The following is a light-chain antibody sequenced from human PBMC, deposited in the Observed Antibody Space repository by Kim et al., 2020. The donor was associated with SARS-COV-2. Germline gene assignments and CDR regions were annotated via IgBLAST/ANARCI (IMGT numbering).Light chain of an antibody. Sequence: LSPGERATISCRVSQSVGTFLAWYQQKSGQAPRLLIYDASNRATGIPARFSCSGSGTDFTLTISSLEPEDFAVYYCEQRRSWPLTFGGGTKVDIK. CDR1: QSVGTF. CDR2: DAS. CDR3: EQRRSWPLT. J-gene: IGKJ4*01. V-gene: IGKV3-11*01.